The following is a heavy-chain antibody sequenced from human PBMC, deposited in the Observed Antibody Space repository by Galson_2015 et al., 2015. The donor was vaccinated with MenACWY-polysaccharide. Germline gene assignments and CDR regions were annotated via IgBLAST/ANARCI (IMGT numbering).Heavy chain of an antibody. V-gene: IGHV5-51*01. CDR2: IYPGDSDS. CDR1: GYDFTTYW. CDR3: ARLTGPYSYYFYYMDV. D-gene: IGHD3-9*01. J-gene: IGHJ6*03. Sequence: QSGAEVKKPGEFPTISCTGSGYDFTTYWIAWVRQMPGKGLEWMGIIYPGDSDSTYSPSFQGQVTFSVDKSTTTAYLQWASLKASDTAIYYCARLTGPYSYYFYYMDVWGKGTTVTVSS.